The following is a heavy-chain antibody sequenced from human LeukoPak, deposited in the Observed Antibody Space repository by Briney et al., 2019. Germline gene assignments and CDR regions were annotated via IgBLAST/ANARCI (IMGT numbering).Heavy chain of an antibody. V-gene: IGHV1-2*02. J-gene: IGHJ4*02. CDR3: AKIRYFDWSKGPFDY. CDR1: GYTFTGYY. CDR2: INPNSGGT. Sequence: GASVKVSCKASGYTFTGYYMHWVRQAPGQGLEWMGWINPNSGGTNYAQKFQGRVTMTRDTSISTAYMELSRLRSDDTAVYYCAKIRYFDWSKGPFDYWGQGTLVTVSS. D-gene: IGHD3-9*01.